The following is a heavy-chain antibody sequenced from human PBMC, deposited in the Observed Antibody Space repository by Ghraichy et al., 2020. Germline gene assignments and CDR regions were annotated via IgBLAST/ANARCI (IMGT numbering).Heavy chain of an antibody. CDR3: AREAPGDYVWGSYRRYAFDI. V-gene: IGHV4-31*03. Sequence: SETLSLTCTVSGGSISSGGYYWSWIRQHPGKGLEWIGYIYYSGSTYYNPSLKSRVTISVDTSKNQFSLKLSSVTAADTAVYYCAREAPGDYVWGSYRRYAFDIWGQGTMVTVSS. D-gene: IGHD3-16*02. CDR1: GGSISSGGYY. CDR2: IYYSGST. J-gene: IGHJ3*02.